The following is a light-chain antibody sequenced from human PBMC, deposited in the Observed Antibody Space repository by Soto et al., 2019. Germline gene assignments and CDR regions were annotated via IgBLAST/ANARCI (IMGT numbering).Light chain of an antibody. V-gene: IGKV3-11*01. CDR3: QQANSFPIT. CDR2: GAS. J-gene: IGKJ5*01. Sequence: ETVLTQSPAILSLSPGEIATLFCSASQSISRYLAWYQQKPGQAPRLLIYGASTRATGIPARFSGSGSGTDFTLTISSLQPEDFATYYCQQANSFPITFGQGTRLEIK. CDR1: QSISRY.